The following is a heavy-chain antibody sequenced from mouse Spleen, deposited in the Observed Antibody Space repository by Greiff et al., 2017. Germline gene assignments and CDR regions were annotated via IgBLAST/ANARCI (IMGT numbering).Heavy chain of an antibody. CDR3: TSYYYGSSYYFDY. D-gene: IGHD1-1*01. V-gene: IGHV5-9-1*02. CDR1: GFTFSSYA. Sequence: EVMLVESGEGLVKPGGSLKLSCAASGFTFSSYAMSWVRQTPEKRLEWVAYISSGGDYIYYADTVKGRFTISRDNARNTLYLQMSSLKSEDTAMYYCTSYYYGSSYYFDYWGQGTTLTVSS. CDR2: ISSGGDYI. J-gene: IGHJ2*01.